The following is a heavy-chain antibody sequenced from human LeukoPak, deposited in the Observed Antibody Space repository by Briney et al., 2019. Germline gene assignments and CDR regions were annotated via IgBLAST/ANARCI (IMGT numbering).Heavy chain of an antibody. CDR2: INRISNII. V-gene: IGHV3-48*02. CDR3: ARDRDYAFDY. D-gene: IGHD4-17*01. J-gene: IGHJ4*02. CDR1: GFMFGDYA. Sequence: PGGSLRLSCTASGFMFGDYAMNWVRQAPGKGLEWVSYINRISNIIDYADSVKGRFTISTDNAKNSLYLQMNSLRDEDTAVYYCARDRDYAFDYWGQGTLVTVSS.